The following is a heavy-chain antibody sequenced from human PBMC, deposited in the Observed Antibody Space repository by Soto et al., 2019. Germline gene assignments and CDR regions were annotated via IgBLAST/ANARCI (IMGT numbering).Heavy chain of an antibody. D-gene: IGHD2-15*01. CDR3: AKRRGAGGHFDY. CDR1: GFTFSSYA. Sequence: PGGSVRLSCAASGFTFSSYAMGWVRQGPGKGLEWVAVVSIGGSTHYADSVRGRFTISRDNSKNTLSLQMNSLTAEDTAVYFCAKRRGAGGHFDYWGQGALVTVS. V-gene: IGHV3-23*01. CDR2: VSIGGST. J-gene: IGHJ4*02.